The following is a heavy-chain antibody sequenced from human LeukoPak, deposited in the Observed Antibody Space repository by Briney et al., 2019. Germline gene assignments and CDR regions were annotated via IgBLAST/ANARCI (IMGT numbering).Heavy chain of an antibody. CDR1: GGSISSYH. Sequence: PSETLSLTCTVSGGSISSYHWSWIRQPPGKGLEWIGYIYYSGSTNYNPSLKSRVTISVDTSKNQFSLKLSSVTAADTAVYYCASRIAVAGTTGGFDYWGQGTLVTVSS. J-gene: IGHJ4*02. CDR2: IYYSGST. D-gene: IGHD6-19*01. V-gene: IGHV4-59*01. CDR3: ASRIAVAGTTGGFDY.